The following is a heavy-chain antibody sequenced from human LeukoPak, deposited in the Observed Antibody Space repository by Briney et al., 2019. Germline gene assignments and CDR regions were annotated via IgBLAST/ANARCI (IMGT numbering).Heavy chain of an antibody. V-gene: IGHV3-33*08. CDR1: GFTFSSYG. D-gene: IGHD3-10*01. Sequence: GGSLRLSCAASGFTFSSYGMRWVRQAPGKGLEWVAVVYFDGSNKYYADSVKSRFTISRDISQNTLYLQMNNLRAEDTAVYHCARGVLAPYYYGSGSFDNWGQGTLVTVSS. CDR3: ARGVLAPYYYGSGSFDN. CDR2: VYFDGSNK. J-gene: IGHJ4*02.